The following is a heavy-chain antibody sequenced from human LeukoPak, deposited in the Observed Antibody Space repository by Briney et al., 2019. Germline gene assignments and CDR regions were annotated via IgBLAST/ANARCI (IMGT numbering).Heavy chain of an antibody. V-gene: IGHV1-8*03. D-gene: IGHD4-17*01. CDR1: GYTFTDYD. J-gene: IGHJ3*02. CDR3: ARGDFGETNTAFDI. Sequence: ASEKVSCKTSGYTFTDYDIHWVRQAPGQGLEWMGWINPNSANTNYAQKLQGRVTFTRDTSLGIVYMELSGLTSEDAAVYFCARGDFGETNTAFDIWGRGNLVAVSS. CDR2: INPNSANT.